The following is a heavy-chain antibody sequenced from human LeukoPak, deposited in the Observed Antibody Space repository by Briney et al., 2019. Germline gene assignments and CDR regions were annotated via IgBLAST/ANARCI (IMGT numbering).Heavy chain of an antibody. CDR1: GGTFSSYT. CDR2: IIPILGIA. V-gene: IGHV1-69*04. Sequence: SVKVSCKASGGTFSSYTISWVRQAPGQGLEWMGRIIPILGIANYAQKFQGRVTITADKSTSTAYMELSSLRSEDTAVYYCAREDGDYYYMDVWGKGATVTVSS. J-gene: IGHJ6*03. CDR3: AREDGDYYYMDV. D-gene: IGHD4-17*01.